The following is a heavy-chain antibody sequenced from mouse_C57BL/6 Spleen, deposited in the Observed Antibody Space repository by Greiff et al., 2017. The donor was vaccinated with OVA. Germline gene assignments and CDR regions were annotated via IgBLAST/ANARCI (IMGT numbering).Heavy chain of an antibody. CDR2: IHPNSGST. D-gene: IGHD1-1*01. CDR3: ARDYYGSSSPFDY. CDR1: GYTFTSYW. J-gene: IGHJ2*01. V-gene: IGHV1-64*01. Sequence: QVQLQQPGAELVKPGASVKLSCQASGYTFTSYWMHWVKQRPGQGLEWIGMIHPNSGSTNSNEKFKSKATLTVDKSSSTAYMQLSSLTSEDSAVYYCARDYYGSSSPFDYWGQGTTLTVSS.